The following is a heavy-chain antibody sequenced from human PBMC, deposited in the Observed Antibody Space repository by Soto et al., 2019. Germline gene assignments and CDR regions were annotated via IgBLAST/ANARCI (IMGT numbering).Heavy chain of an antibody. CDR2: IYWDDDK. J-gene: IGHJ5*02. V-gene: IGHV2-5*02. CDR1: GFSLSTNGVA. CDR3: ARRLVDDLLGNPFDP. D-gene: IGHD3-9*01. Sequence: QITLKESGPPLVKPTQTLTLTCSFSGFSLSTNGVAVGWIRQPPGKALEWLALIYWDDDKRYNPSLKSRLAITKDPSKNQVVLTMTNMDPVDTGTYYCARRLVDDLLGNPFDPWGQGILVTVSS.